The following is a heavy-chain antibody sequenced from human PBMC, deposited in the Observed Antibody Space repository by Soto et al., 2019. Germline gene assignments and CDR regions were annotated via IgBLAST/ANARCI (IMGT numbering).Heavy chain of an antibody. CDR2: IDHGGGT. Sequence: SETLSLTCAVYGGAFSGYSWTWIRQPPGKGPEWIGEIDHGGGTTYNPSLKSRVTISVDTSKNQFSLKLSSATAADTAVYYCARGPSATVRGVFTAWGQGTLVTVSS. D-gene: IGHD3-10*01. CDR1: GGAFSGYS. V-gene: IGHV4-34*01. J-gene: IGHJ5*02. CDR3: ARGPSATVRGVFTA.